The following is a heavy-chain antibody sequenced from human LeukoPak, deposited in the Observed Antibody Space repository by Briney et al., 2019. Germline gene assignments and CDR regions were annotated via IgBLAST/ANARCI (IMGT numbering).Heavy chain of an antibody. V-gene: IGHV3-11*01. J-gene: IGHJ4*02. CDR2: ISSSGSTI. CDR3: ARDSAAAGSFDY. D-gene: IGHD6-13*01. Sequence: RTGGSLRLSCAASGFTFSDYYMSWIRQAPGKGLEWVSYISSSGSTIYYADSVKGRFTISRDNAKNSLYLQMNSLRAEDTAVYYCARDSAAAGSFDYWGQGTLVTVSS. CDR1: GFTFSDYY.